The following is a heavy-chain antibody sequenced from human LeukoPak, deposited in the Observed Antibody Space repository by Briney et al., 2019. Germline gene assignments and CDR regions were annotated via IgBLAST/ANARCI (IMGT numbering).Heavy chain of an antibody. V-gene: IGHV3-7*01. D-gene: IGHD5-24*01. Sequence: LAGGSLRLSCATSGFTFGNYWMSWVRQAPGKGLEWVANIKQDGSEKYYVDSVKGRFTISRDNAKNSLYLQMNSLRAEDTAVYYCANGDGFDYWGQGTLVTVSS. J-gene: IGHJ4*02. CDR1: GFTFGNYW. CDR3: ANGDGFDY. CDR2: IKQDGSEK.